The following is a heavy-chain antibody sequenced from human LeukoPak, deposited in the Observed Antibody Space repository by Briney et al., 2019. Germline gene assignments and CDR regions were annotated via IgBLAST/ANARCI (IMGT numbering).Heavy chain of an antibody. D-gene: IGHD2-21*02. CDR2: ISWNSGSI. V-gene: IGHV3-9*01. CDR1: GFTFDDYA. J-gene: IGHJ4*02. CDR3: AKDNSVVVTAILDY. Sequence: GGSLRLSCAASGFTFDDYAMPWVRQAPGKGLEWVSGISWNSGSIGYADSVKGRFTISRDNAKNSLYLQMNSLRAEDTALYYCAKDNSVVVTAILDYWGQGTLVTVSS.